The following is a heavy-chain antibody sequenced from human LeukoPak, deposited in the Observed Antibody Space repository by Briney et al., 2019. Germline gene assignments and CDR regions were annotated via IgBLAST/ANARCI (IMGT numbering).Heavy chain of an antibody. CDR1: GGSVSSSC. J-gene: IGHJ4*02. CDR2: IYYRGST. CDR3: ARDSTGTTTLDY. D-gene: IGHD1-7*01. Sequence: PSASLSLTCPVSGGSVSSSCWSWVRHPPGGGRGWLGYIYYRGSTNYNPSLKSRVTISVDTSKNQFSLKLSSVTAADTAVYYCARDSTGTTTLDYWGQGTLVTVSS. V-gene: IGHV4-59*02.